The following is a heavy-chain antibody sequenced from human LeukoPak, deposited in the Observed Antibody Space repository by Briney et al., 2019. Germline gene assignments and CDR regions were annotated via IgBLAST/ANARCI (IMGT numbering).Heavy chain of an antibody. CDR2: IKSKSDGGTT. CDR3: ARTGHTYGTPLTY. CDR1: GFTVSNAW. J-gene: IGHJ4*02. V-gene: IGHV3-15*01. D-gene: IGHD5-18*01. Sequence: GGSLRLSCAASGFTVSNAWMSWVRQAPGKGLEWVGHIKSKSDGGTTDYAAPVKGRFTISRDDSKKTLYLQMNSLRAEDTAIYYCARTGHTYGTPLTYWGQGTLVTVSS.